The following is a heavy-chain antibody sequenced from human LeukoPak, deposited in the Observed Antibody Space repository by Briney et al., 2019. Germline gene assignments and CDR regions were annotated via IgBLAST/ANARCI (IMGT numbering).Heavy chain of an antibody. CDR3: ARLPYSSSWYNAFDI. J-gene: IGHJ3*02. D-gene: IGHD6-13*01. CDR2: IYPGDSDT. V-gene: IGHV5-51*01. Sequence: GESLKISCKGSGYSFTSYWIGWVRQMPGKGLEWMGIIYPGDSDTRYSPSFQGQVTISADKSISTAYLQWSGLKASDTAMYYCARLPYSSSWYNAFDIWGQGTMVTVSS. CDR1: GYSFTSYW.